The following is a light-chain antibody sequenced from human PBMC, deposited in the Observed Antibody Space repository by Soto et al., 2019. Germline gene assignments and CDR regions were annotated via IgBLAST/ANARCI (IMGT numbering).Light chain of an antibody. V-gene: IGKV3-20*01. J-gene: IGKJ4*01. CDR3: QQYGSSPLT. CDR1: QSVSSSY. CDR2: GAS. Sequence: EIVLTQSPGTLSLSPGERATLSCRASQSVSSSYLAWCQQKPGQAPRLLIYGASSRATGIPDRFSGSGSGTDFTLTISRLEPEDFAVYYCQQYGSSPLTFVGGTKVEIK.